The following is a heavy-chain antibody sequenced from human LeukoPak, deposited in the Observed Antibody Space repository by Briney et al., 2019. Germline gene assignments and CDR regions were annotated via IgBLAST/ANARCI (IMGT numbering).Heavy chain of an antibody. J-gene: IGHJ4*02. V-gene: IGHV3-23*01. CDR1: GFTFSSYG. CDR2: ISGSSGST. Sequence: GGSLRLSCAASGFTFSSYGMSWVRQAPGKGLEWVSTISGSSGSTYYADSVKGRFTISRDNSKNTLSLQMNSLRAEDTAVYYCARDRRWSIDYWGQGTLVTVSS. CDR3: ARDRRWSIDY. D-gene: IGHD2-15*01.